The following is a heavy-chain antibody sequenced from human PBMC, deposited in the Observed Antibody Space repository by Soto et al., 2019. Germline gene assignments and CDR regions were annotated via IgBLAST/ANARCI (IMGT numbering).Heavy chain of an antibody. Sequence: PGWSLRLSCAASGFTFSNYWMNWVRQAPGKGLEWVANIKQDGSEKNYVDSVKGRFTISRDNAKNSLYLQMNSLSADDTAVFYCEKDGADDSYGYFSFEYWGQGTMVTVS. J-gene: IGHJ4*02. CDR3: EKDGADDSYGYFSFEY. CDR2: IKQDGSEK. D-gene: IGHD3-22*01. V-gene: IGHV3-7*03. CDR1: GFTFSNYW.